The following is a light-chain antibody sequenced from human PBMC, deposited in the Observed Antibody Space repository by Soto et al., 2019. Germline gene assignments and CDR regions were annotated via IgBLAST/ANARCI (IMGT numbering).Light chain of an antibody. Sequence: QSVLTQPASVSGSPGQSITISCTGTSSDVGNYNLVSWYQQHPGKAPKLMIYEVNKRPSGVSNRFSGSKSGNTASLTISGLQADDEADYYCCSYSKTPPYVSGTGTKVTVL. J-gene: IGLJ1*01. CDR1: SSDVGNYNL. CDR3: CSYSKTPPYV. CDR2: EVN. V-gene: IGLV2-23*02.